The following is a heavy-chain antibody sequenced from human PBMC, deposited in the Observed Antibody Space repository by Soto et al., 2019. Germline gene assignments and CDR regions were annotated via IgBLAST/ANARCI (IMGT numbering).Heavy chain of an antibody. J-gene: IGHJ4*02. CDR2: IYWDDDT. Sequence: QITLKEAGPTLVKPTQTLTLTCSFSGFSLITSGVGVGWIRQPPGKALEWLAIIYWDDDTGYSTSLRSRLTITKDTSKNQVVLTMTNMDPADTATYCGAHTMAPRIFDSWGQGTLVTVSS. CDR1: GFSLITSGVG. V-gene: IGHV2-5*02. CDR3: AHTMAPRIFDS.